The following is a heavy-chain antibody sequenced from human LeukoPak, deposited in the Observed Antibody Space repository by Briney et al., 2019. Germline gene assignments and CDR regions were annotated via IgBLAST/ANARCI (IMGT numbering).Heavy chain of an antibody. D-gene: IGHD6-19*01. CDR1: GFTFSSYS. Sequence: GSLRLSCAASGFTFSSYSTNWVRPAPGKGLEWVSSISSSSSYIYYADSVKGRFTISRDNAKNSLYLQMNSLRAEDTAVYYCARDPGRGLYFDYWGQGTLVTVSS. CDR2: ISSSSSYI. J-gene: IGHJ4*02. V-gene: IGHV3-21*01. CDR3: ARDPGRGLYFDY.